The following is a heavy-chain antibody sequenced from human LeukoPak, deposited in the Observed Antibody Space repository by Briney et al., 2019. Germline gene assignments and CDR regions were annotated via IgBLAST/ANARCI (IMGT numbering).Heavy chain of an antibody. Sequence: SETLSLTCTVSGGSLTTNSYYWGWIRQPPGKGLEWIGIIYYSGSTYYNPSLKGRVTISVDTSKNQFSLKLSSVTAADTAVYYCARAFRARYFDLWGRGTLVTVSS. J-gene: IGHJ2*01. CDR2: IYYSGST. D-gene: IGHD2/OR15-2a*01. CDR3: ARAFRARYFDL. V-gene: IGHV4-39*01. CDR1: GGSLTTNSYY.